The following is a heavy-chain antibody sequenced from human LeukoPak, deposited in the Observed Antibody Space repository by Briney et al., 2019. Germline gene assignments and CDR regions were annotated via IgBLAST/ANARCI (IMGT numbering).Heavy chain of an antibody. Sequence: PGGSLRLSCAASGFTFSSYAMSWVRQAPGKGLEWVSAISDSGGSTYYADSVKGRFTISRDNSKNTLYLQMNSLRAEDTAVYYCAKDRGTYYYGSGSYYKGNDAFDIWGQGAMVTVSS. CDR1: GFTFSSYA. D-gene: IGHD3-10*01. CDR2: ISDSGGST. J-gene: IGHJ3*02. CDR3: AKDRGTYYYGSGSYYKGNDAFDI. V-gene: IGHV3-23*01.